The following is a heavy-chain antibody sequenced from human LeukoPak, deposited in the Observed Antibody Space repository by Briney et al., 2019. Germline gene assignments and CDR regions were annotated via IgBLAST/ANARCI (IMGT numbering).Heavy chain of an antibody. V-gene: IGHV4-4*07. CDR2: TYTSGST. D-gene: IGHD3-3*01. Sequence: SETLSLTCTVSGGSISSYYWSWIRQPAGKGLEWIGRTYTSGSTNYNPSLKSRVTISVDTSKNQFSLKLSSVTAADTAVYYCARETDNYDFWSGYYIGYWGQGTLVTVSS. J-gene: IGHJ4*02. CDR3: ARETDNYDFWSGYYIGY. CDR1: GGSISSYY.